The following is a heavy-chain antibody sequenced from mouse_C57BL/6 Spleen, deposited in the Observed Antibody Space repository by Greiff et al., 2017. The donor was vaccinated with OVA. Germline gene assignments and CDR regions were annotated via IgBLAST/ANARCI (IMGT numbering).Heavy chain of an antibody. CDR2: IDPNSGGT. V-gene: IGHV1-72*01. D-gene: IGHD2-4*01. CDR1: GYTFTSYW. J-gene: IGHJ4*01. Sequence: QVQLKQPGAELVKPGASVKLSCKASGYTFTSYWMHWVKQRPGRGLEWIGRIDPNSGGTKYNEKFKSKATLTVDKPSSTAYMQLSSLTSEDSAVYYCAREDDYDDYYAMDYWGQGTSVTVSS. CDR3: AREDDYDDYYAMDY.